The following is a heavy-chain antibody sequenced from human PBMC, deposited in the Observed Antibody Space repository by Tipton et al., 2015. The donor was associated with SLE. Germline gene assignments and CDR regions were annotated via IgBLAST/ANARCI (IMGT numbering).Heavy chain of an antibody. V-gene: IGHV3-30*02. Sequence: SLRLSCAASGFTFSSYGMHWVRQAPGKGLEWVAFIRYDGSNQYYADSVKGRFTISRDNSKNTLYLQMNSLRAEDTAVYYCPKVLEGFWSALGYWGQGTLVTVSS. J-gene: IGHJ4*02. CDR3: PKVLEGFWSALGY. D-gene: IGHD3-3*01. CDR2: IRYDGSNQ. CDR1: GFTFSSYG.